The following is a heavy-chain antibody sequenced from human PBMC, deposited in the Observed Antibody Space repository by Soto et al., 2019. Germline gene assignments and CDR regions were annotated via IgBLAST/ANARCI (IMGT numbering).Heavy chain of an antibody. D-gene: IGHD2-15*01. CDR2: ISSNGGST. V-gene: IGHV3-64*01. CDR1: GFTFSSYA. J-gene: IGHJ6*03. CDR3: ARDGYCSGGSCYPYYYMDV. Sequence: GGSLRLSCAASGFTFSSYAMHWVRQAPGKGLEYVSAISSNGGSTYYANSVKGRFTISRDNSKNTLYLQMGSLRAEDMAVYYCARDGYCSGGSCYPYYYMDVWGKGTTVTVSS.